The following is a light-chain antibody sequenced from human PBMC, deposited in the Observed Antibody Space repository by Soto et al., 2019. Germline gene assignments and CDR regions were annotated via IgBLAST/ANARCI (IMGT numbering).Light chain of an antibody. J-gene: IGKJ1*01. CDR1: QSVSSN. CDR3: QQYHNWPPT. Sequence: EIVMSQSPATLSVSPGERVALSCRASQSVSSNLAWYQQKRGQAPRLLISGASTRASGIPARFSGSGSGTEFTLTISSLQSEDFAVYYCQQYHNWPPTFGQGTKVEIK. CDR2: GAS. V-gene: IGKV3-15*01.